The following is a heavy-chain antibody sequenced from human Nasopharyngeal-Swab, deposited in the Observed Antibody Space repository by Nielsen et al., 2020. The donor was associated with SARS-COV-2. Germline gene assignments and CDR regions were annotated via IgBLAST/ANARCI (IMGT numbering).Heavy chain of an antibody. CDR2: ISSSSSYI. V-gene: IGHV3-21*01. CDR3: ASVREHIVVVTAIYDY. D-gene: IGHD2-21*02. J-gene: IGHJ4*02. Sequence: GGSLRLSCAASGFTFSSYSMNWVRQAPGKGLEWVSSISSSSSYIYYADSVKGRFTISRDNAKNSLYLQMNNLRAEDTAVYYCASVREHIVVVTAIYDYWGQGTLVTVSS. CDR1: GFTFSSYS.